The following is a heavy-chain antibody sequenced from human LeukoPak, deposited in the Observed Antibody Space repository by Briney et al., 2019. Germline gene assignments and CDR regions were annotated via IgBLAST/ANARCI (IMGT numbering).Heavy chain of an antibody. Sequence: GGSVRLSCAASGFTFSSYSMNWVRQAPGKGLEWVSSISSSSSYIYYADSVKGRFTISRDNAKNSLYLQMNSLRAEDTAVYYCARDLYDSSGYYYDYWGQGTLVTVSS. J-gene: IGHJ4*02. CDR2: ISSSSSYI. D-gene: IGHD3-22*01. CDR1: GFTFSSYS. V-gene: IGHV3-21*01. CDR3: ARDLYDSSGYYYDY.